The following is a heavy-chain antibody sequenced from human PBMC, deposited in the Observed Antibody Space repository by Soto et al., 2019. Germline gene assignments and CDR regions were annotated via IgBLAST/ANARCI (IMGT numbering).Heavy chain of an antibody. CDR2: ISGSGGRT. V-gene: IGHV3-23*01. J-gene: IGHJ4*02. Sequence: EVQLLESGGGLIQPGGSLRLSSEASGFTFSNYGMTWVRLAPGKGLEWVSTISGSGGRTFYADPVKGRFTISRDNSKNLLYLQMKSLRAEDTAVYYCAKEMIASTLADFFDYWGQGTLVTVSS. CDR3: AKEMIASTLADFFDY. D-gene: IGHD2-21*01. CDR1: GFTFSNYG.